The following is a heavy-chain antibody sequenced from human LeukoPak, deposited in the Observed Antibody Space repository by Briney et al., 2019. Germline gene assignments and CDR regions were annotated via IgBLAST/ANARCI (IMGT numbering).Heavy chain of an antibody. V-gene: IGHV3-64D*06. CDR1: GFIFSSSA. J-gene: IGHJ4*02. CDR3: VKGLAGSGDY. CDR2: ITSDGGTS. D-gene: IGHD3-10*01. Sequence: PGGSLRLSCSASGFIFSSSAMHWVRQAPGNGLEYVSSITSDGGTSYYADSVRGRLTVSRDNSKDTLYLQMTSLRPEDTAVYYCVKGLAGSGDYWGQGTLVTVSS.